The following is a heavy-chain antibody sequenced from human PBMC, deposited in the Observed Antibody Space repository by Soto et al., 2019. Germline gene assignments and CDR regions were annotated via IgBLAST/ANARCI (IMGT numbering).Heavy chain of an antibody. Sequence: SETLSLTCTVSGGSISSYYWSWIRQPPGKGLEWIGYIYYSGSTNYNPSLKSRVTISVDTSKNQFSLKLSSVTAADTAVYYCAREFRADYGDYGDGDNWFAPWGQGTLVTVSS. CDR3: AREFRADYGDYGDGDNWFAP. V-gene: IGHV4-59*01. D-gene: IGHD4-17*01. J-gene: IGHJ5*02. CDR1: GGSISSYY. CDR2: IYYSGST.